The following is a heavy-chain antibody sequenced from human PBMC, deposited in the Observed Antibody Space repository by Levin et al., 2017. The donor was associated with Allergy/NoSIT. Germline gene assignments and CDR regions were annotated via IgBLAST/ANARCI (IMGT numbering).Heavy chain of an antibody. J-gene: IGHJ6*03. Sequence: ASVKVSCKASGYTFTSYGISWVRQAPGQGLEWMGWISAYNGNTNYAQKLQGRVTMTTDTSTSTAYMELRSLRSDDTAVYYCAREAYDFWSGYYFYDRGYYYMDVWGKGTTVTVSS. CDR1: GYTFTSYG. CDR3: AREAYDFWSGYYFYDRGYYYMDV. V-gene: IGHV1-18*01. CDR2: ISAYNGNT. D-gene: IGHD3-3*01.